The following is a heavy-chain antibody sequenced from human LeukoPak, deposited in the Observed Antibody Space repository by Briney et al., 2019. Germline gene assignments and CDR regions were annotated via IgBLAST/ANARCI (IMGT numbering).Heavy chain of an antibody. V-gene: IGHV3-23*01. D-gene: IGHD2-2*02. CDR3: AKSHCASSSCYTRDAFYI. Sequence: GGSLRLSCAASGFTFRNYGLSWVRQAPGKGLEWVSAISGSGSSTYYADSVKGWFTISGDNSKNTLYLQMNSLRAEDTAVYYCAKSHCASSSCYTRDAFYIWGQGTKVTVSS. J-gene: IGHJ3*02. CDR2: ISGSGSST. CDR1: GFTFRNYG.